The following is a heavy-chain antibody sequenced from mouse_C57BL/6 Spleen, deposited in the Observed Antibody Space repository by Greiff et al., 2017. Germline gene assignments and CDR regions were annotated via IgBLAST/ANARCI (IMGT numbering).Heavy chain of an antibody. CDR1: GYTFTDYE. V-gene: IGHV1-15*01. CDR3: TRGHSKDAMDY. Sequence: QVHVKQSGAELVRPGASVTLSCKASGYTFTDYEMHWVKQTPVHGLEWIGAIDPETGGTAYNQKFKGKAILTADKSSSTAYMELRSLTSEDSAVYYCTRGHSKDAMDYWGQGTSVTVSS. J-gene: IGHJ4*01. CDR2: IDPETGGT. D-gene: IGHD2-5*01.